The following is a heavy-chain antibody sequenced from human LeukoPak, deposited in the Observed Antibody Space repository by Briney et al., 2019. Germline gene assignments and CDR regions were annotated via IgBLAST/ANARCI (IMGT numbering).Heavy chain of an antibody. J-gene: IGHJ4*02. CDR1: GYTFASYY. D-gene: IGHD6-19*01. CDR3: ARDRGRSSSDY. Sequence: GASVKVSCKASGYTFASYYMHWVRQAPGQGLEWMGWINPNSGGTNYAQKLQGRVTMTTDTSTSTAYMELRSLRSDDTAVYYCARDRGRSSSDYWGQGTLVTVSS. CDR2: INPNSGGT. V-gene: IGHV1-2*02.